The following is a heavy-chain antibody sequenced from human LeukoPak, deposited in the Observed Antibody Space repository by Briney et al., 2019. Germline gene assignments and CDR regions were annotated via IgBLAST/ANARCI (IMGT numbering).Heavy chain of an antibody. J-gene: IGHJ3*02. V-gene: IGHV3-23*01. D-gene: IGHD3-10*01. CDR3: AKDRYHELLWFGKLVGAFAI. CDR1: GFTFSSYA. Sequence: SGGSLRLSCAASGFTFSSYAMSWVRQAPGKGLEWVSGISGSGGRTYYADSVKGRFTISRDNSKNTLYLQMNSLRTEDTALYYCAKDRYHELLWFGKLVGAFAIWGQGTMVTVSS. CDR2: ISGSGGRT.